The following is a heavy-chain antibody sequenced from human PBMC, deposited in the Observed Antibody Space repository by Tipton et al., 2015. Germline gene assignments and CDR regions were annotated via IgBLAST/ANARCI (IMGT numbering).Heavy chain of an antibody. D-gene: IGHD5-24*01. CDR3: VKDLRGGDGSTNYFDK. Sequence: SLRLSCVASGLTFDAHAMNWVRHAPGKGLEWVSGITWNGGRTLYADSVRGRFTISRDNAKNSVYLEMNSLTLQDTALYYCVKDLRGGDGSTNYFDKWGQGILVTVSS. J-gene: IGHJ4*02. CDR2: ITWNGGRT. V-gene: IGHV3-9*01. CDR1: GLTFDAHA.